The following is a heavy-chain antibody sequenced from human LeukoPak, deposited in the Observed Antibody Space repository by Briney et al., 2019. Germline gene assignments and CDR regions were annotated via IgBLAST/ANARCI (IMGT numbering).Heavy chain of an antibody. CDR1: GGSFSGYY. Sequence: PSETLSLTCAVYGGSFSGYYWSWIRQPPGKGLEWIGEINHSGSTNYNPSLKSRVTISVDTSKNQFSLKLSSVTAADTAVYYCARHPLNYYGSGSYYKFYYMDVWGKGTTVTVSS. V-gene: IGHV4-34*01. CDR2: INHSGST. D-gene: IGHD3-10*01. J-gene: IGHJ6*03. CDR3: ARHPLNYYGSGSYYKFYYMDV.